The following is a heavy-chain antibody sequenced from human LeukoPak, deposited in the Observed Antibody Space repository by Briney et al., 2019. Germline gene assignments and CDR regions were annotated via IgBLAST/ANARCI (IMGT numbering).Heavy chain of an antibody. CDR2: IYYSGSI. CDR3: AREDGSGSYYNSGY. D-gene: IGHD3-10*01. CDR1: GGSFSGYY. J-gene: IGHJ4*02. Sequence: SETLSLTCAVYGGSFSGYYWSWIRQPPGKGLEWIGYIYYSGSIYYNPSLKSRVTISVDTSKNQFSLKLSSVTAADTAVYYCAREDGSGSYYNSGYWGQGTLVTVSS. V-gene: IGHV4-34*01.